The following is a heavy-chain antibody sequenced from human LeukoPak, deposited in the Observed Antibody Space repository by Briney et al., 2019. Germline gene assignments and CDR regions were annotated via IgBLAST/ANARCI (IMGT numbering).Heavy chain of an antibody. CDR3: ATQYSSSWYPFDY. D-gene: IGHD6-13*01. J-gene: IGHJ4*02. Sequence: GGSLRLSCAASGFTFSSYAMHWVRQAPGKGLEWVAVISYDGSNKYYADSVKGRFTISRDNSKNTLYLQMNSLRAEDTAVYYCATQYSSSWYPFDYWGLGTLVTVSS. CDR2: ISYDGSNK. V-gene: IGHV3-30*04. CDR1: GFTFSSYA.